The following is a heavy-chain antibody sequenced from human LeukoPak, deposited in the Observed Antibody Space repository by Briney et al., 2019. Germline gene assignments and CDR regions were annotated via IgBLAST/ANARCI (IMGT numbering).Heavy chain of an antibody. D-gene: IGHD6-13*01. Sequence: PSETLSLTCTVSGGSVSSSHYCWGWIRQPPGKGLEWIGTLCYSGSTCYNPSLKSRVTISVDASKNQFSLTLSSVTAADTAVYYCARQQQGWFDPWGQGTLVTVSS. J-gene: IGHJ5*02. CDR2: LCYSGST. CDR3: ARQQQGWFDP. CDR1: GGSVSSSHYC. V-gene: IGHV4-39*01.